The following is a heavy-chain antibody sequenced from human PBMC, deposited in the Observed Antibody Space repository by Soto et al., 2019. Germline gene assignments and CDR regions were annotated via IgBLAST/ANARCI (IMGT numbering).Heavy chain of an antibody. J-gene: IGHJ6*02. Sequence: SGPTLVNPTQTLTLTCTFSGFSLSTSGVGVAWIRQPPGKALEWLALIYWDDDKRYRPSLESRLTITKDTSKNQVMLTMTNMDPVDTATYYCAHSRCGGDCLQSYSSHYYYGMDVWGQGTTVTAP. D-gene: IGHD2-21*02. V-gene: IGHV2-5*02. CDR2: IYWDDDK. CDR3: AHSRCGGDCLQSYSSHYYYGMDV. CDR1: GFSLSTSGVG.